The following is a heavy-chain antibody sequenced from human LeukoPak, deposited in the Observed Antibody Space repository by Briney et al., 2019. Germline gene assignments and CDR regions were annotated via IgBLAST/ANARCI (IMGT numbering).Heavy chain of an antibody. J-gene: IGHJ4*02. Sequence: GGSLRLSCAASGFTFSTYVMIWVRQAPGKGLEWVSAIAATGGDTYYADSVKGRFTISRDNSKNTLYLQINSLRVEDTAVYYCAKGSSDSRPYYFDYWGQGTLVTVSS. CDR2: IAATGGDT. V-gene: IGHV3-23*01. D-gene: IGHD3-22*01. CDR1: GFTFSTYV. CDR3: AKGSSDSRPYYFDY.